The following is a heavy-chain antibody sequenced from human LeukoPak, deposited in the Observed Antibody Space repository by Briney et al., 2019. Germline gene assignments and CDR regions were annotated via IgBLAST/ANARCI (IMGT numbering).Heavy chain of an antibody. CDR3: ARDLRDSYGYWFDP. Sequence: SETLSLTCAVYGGSFSGYYWSWIRQPPGKGLEWIGEINHSGSTNYNPSLKSRVTISVDTSKNQFSLKLSSVTAADTAVYYCARDLRDSYGYWFDPWGQGTLVTVSS. J-gene: IGHJ5*02. CDR1: GGSFSGYY. V-gene: IGHV4-34*01. D-gene: IGHD5-18*01. CDR2: INHSGST.